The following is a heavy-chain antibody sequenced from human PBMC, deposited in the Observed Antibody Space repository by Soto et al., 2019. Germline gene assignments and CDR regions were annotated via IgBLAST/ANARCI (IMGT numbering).Heavy chain of an antibody. Sequence: EVQLVESGGGLVKPGGSLRLSCAASGFTFSSYSMNWVRQAPGKGLEWVSSISSSSSYIYYADSVKGRFTISRDNAKNSLYLQTHSLRAEDTAVYYCARDPSTGGFGDYWGQGTLVTVSS. D-gene: IGHD3-16*01. CDR3: ARDPSTGGFGDY. CDR1: GFTFSSYS. CDR2: ISSSSSYI. J-gene: IGHJ4*02. V-gene: IGHV3-21*04.